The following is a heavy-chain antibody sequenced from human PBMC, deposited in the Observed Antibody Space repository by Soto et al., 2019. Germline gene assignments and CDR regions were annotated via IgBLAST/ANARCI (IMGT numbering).Heavy chain of an antibody. CDR1: GGSLTSNDW. J-gene: IGHJ3*01. V-gene: IGHV4-4*02. D-gene: IGHD7-27*01. Sequence: QVQLQESGPGLVKPSGTLSLTCAVSGGSLTSNDWCTWVRQPPGKGLEWVGQIHHSGSTFYNPSLRSRITVSINVSANPSSLHLDSVTAADTALYYCARSTGGDACHFWGQGTMVTVSS. CDR3: ARSTGGDACHF. CDR2: IHHSGST.